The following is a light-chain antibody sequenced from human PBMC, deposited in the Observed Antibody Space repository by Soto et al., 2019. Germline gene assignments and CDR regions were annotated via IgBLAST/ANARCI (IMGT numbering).Light chain of an antibody. CDR2: GAS. V-gene: IGKV3-20*01. CDR3: QPDGSSPIFT. J-gene: IGKJ3*01. CDR1: QSVSSSY. Sequence: ELVLTQSPGTLSLSPGERATLSCRASQSVSSSYLAWYQQKPGQDPRLLIYGASSRATGMPDRFSGSGSGTDFTLTISRLEPEDYALSYCQPDGSSPIFTFGPGTKVDIK.